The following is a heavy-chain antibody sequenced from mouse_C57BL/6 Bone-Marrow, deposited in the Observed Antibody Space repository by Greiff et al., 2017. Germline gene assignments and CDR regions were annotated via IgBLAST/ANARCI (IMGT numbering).Heavy chain of an antibody. V-gene: IGHV1-81*01. J-gene: IGHJ3*01. CDR1: GYTFTSYG. Sequence: VKLQESGAELARPGASVKLSCKASGYTFTSYGISWVKQRTGQGLEWIGEIYPRSGNTYYNEKFKGKATLTADKSSSPAYMELRSLTSEDSAVYFCARGIYYDFTWFAYWGQGTLVTVSA. CDR3: ARGIYYDFTWFAY. D-gene: IGHD2-4*01. CDR2: IYPRSGNT.